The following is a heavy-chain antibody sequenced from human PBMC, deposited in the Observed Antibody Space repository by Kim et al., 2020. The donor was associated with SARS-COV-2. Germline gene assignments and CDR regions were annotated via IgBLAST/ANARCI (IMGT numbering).Heavy chain of an antibody. CDR1: GFTFSSYF. Sequence: GGSLRLSCAASGFTFSSYFMHWVRQVPGKGLVWVSRINIDGTYANYADSVKGRFTISRDNAKHTLYLQMNSLRAEDTAVFYCVREESSGWYGYNLDYWGQGTLVTVSS. V-gene: IGHV3-74*01. D-gene: IGHD6-19*01. J-gene: IGHJ4*02. CDR3: VREESSGWYGYNLDY. CDR2: INIDGTYA.